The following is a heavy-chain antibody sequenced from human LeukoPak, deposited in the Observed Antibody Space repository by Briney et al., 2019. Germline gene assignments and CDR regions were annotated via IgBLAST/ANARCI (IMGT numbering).Heavy chain of an antibody. V-gene: IGHV3-23*01. D-gene: IGHD3-22*01. CDR1: GFTFSSYA. CDR2: ISGSGGST. J-gene: IGHJ4*02. Sequence: GGSLRLSCAASGFTFSSYAMSWVRQAPGKGLEWVSAISGSGGSTYYADSGKGRFTSSRDKSKKTLYLQMNSLRAEDTAVYYCAKDRPNYYGTNGHYYRRDGDCWGQGTLVTVSS. CDR3: AKDRPNYYGTNGHYYRRDGDC.